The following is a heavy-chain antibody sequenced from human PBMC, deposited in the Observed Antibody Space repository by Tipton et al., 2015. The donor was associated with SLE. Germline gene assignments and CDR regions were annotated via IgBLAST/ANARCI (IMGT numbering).Heavy chain of an antibody. D-gene: IGHD1-26*01. V-gene: IGHV4-34*01. CDR1: GGSFSGYY. J-gene: IGHJ6*02. CDR2: MNYSGST. CDR3: ARHRVGATGYGMDV. Sequence: TLSLTCAVYGGSFSGYYLTWLRQPPGKGLEWSGEMNYSGSTNDNPSLKRRVTVSLDTSKNQFSLRLSSVTAADTAVYYCARHRVGATGYGMDVWGQGTTVTVSS.